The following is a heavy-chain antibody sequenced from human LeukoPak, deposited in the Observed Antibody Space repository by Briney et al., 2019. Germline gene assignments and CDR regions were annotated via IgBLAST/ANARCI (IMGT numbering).Heavy chain of an antibody. Sequence: PGGSLRLSCAASGFTFSSYWMTWVRQAPGKGLEWVANIKEDGGEKYYEDSVRGRFTISRDNAKNSLYLQMNSLRAEDMAVYYCARDSFFRAHYYMDVWGKGTTVTVSS. V-gene: IGHV3-7*01. D-gene: IGHD3-3*02. J-gene: IGHJ6*03. CDR2: IKEDGGEK. CDR1: GFTFSSYW. CDR3: ARDSFFRAHYYMDV.